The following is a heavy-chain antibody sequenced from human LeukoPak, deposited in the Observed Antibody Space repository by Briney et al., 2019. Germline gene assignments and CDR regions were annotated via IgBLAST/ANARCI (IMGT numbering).Heavy chain of an antibody. Sequence: SVKVSCKASGGTFSSYAISWVRQAPGQGLEWMGGIIPIFGTADYAQKFQGRVTITADESTSTAYMELSSLRSEDTAVYYCALLLRYFDWLAFGYWGQGTLVTVSS. D-gene: IGHD3-9*01. CDR2: IIPIFGTA. J-gene: IGHJ4*02. V-gene: IGHV1-69*13. CDR3: ALLLRYFDWLAFGY. CDR1: GGTFSSYA.